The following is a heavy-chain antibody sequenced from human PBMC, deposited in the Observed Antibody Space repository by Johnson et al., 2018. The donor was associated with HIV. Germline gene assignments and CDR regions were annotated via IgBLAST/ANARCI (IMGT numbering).Heavy chain of an antibody. J-gene: IGHJ3*02. V-gene: IGHV3-30*18. D-gene: IGHD4-23*01. CDR2: ISFAGTNN. CDR1: QFTFSNYG. CDR3: AKDSSTVVSDGAFDI. Sequence: QVQLVESGGGLVQPGGSLRLSCAASQFTFSNYGMHWVRQAPGKGLAWVAAISFAGTNNNYADSVKGRCTISRDNAKNSLYLQMNSLRAEATALYYCAKDSSTVVSDGAFDIWGQGTMVTVSS.